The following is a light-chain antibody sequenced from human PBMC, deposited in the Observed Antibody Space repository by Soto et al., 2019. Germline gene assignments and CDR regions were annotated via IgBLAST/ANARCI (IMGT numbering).Light chain of an antibody. CDR1: GSTIGAYAY. V-gene: IGLV2-14*01. Sequence: SVLAQPASLSGSPGRSITISCPETGSTIGAYAYVSWFRQHPGKAPNPMISEAKNRPPGVSNRFSGSKSGHTAYLTMSRLQVDDEAEYIFFSYTTTSTHVFGTFNKVTV. CDR3: FSYTTTSTHV. CDR2: EAK. J-gene: IGLJ1*01.